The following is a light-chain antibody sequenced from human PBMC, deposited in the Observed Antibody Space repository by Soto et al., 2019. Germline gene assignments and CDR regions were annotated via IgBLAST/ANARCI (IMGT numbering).Light chain of an antibody. CDR2: AAS. J-gene: IGKJ3*01. V-gene: IGKV1-12*01. CDR1: QAISTW. Sequence: DSQMTQSPSSVSASVGDRVTVTCRASQAISTWLAWYQQRPGKAPKLLIYAASTLQSGVPSRFSATGYGTDFTLTLSSLQSDDFATYYCQQADSTPFTFGPGTTV. CDR3: QQADSTPFT.